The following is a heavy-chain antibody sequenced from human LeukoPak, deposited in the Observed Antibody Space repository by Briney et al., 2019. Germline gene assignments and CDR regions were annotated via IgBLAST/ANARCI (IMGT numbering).Heavy chain of an antibody. CDR2: IYWNDDK. CDR1: GFSLSTSGGG. Sequence: SGPTLLKPTQTLTLTCTFSGFSLSTSGGGVGWIRQPPGKALEWLSLIYWNDDKRYSPSLKSRLTITKDTSKNQVVLTMTNMDPVDTATYYCAHSLEYSYGYRGYYYYYYMDVWGKGTTVTVSS. V-gene: IGHV2-5*01. CDR3: AHSLEYSYGYRGYYYYYYMDV. J-gene: IGHJ6*03. D-gene: IGHD5-18*01.